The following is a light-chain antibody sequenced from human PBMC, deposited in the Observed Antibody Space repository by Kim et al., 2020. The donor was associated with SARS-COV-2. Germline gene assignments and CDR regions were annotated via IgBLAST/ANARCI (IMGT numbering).Light chain of an antibody. CDR3: SSYTSSSTVV. J-gene: IGLJ2*01. V-gene: IGLV2-18*02. CDR2: EVI. CDR1: SSDVGSYNR. Sequence: QSVTISCTGTSSDVGSYNRVSWYQQPPGTAPKLTIYEVINRPSGVPDRFSGSKSGNTASLTISGLQAEDEADYYCSSYTSSSTVVFGGGTQLTVL.